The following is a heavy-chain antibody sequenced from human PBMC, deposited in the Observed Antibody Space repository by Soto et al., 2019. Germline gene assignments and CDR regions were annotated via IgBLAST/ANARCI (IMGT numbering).Heavy chain of an antibody. CDR3: ATGRRRWLQLWRSDFDY. V-gene: IGHV1-3*01. J-gene: IGHJ4*02. CDR1: GYTFSNFA. D-gene: IGHD5-12*01. CDR2: INAGNWNT. Sequence: ASVKVSCKASGYTFSNFAMHWVRQAPGQRLEWMGWINAGNWNTKYSQKFQGRVTITRDTSASTAYMELSSLRSEDTAVYYCATGRRRWLQLWRSDFDYWGQGTLVTVSS.